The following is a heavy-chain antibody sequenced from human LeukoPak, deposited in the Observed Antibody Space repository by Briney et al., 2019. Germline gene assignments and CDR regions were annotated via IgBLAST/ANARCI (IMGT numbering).Heavy chain of an antibody. CDR3: ARDSSSGWYHAFDM. Sequence: SVKVSSKASGGTFSSYAISWVRQAPAQGLEWMGGIIPISGTANYAQKFQGRVTITADESTSTAYMELSSLRSEDTAVYYCARDSSSGWYHAFDMWGQGTMVTVSS. D-gene: IGHD6-19*01. J-gene: IGHJ3*02. V-gene: IGHV1-69*13. CDR1: GGTFSSYA. CDR2: IIPISGTA.